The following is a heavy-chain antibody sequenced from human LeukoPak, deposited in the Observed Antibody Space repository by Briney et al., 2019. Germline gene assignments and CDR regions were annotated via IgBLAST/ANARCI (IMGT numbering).Heavy chain of an antibody. D-gene: IGHD3-22*01. CDR1: GYTFTSYY. V-gene: IGHV1-46*03. Sequence: ASVKVSCKASGYTFTSYYMHWVRQAPGQGLEWMGIINPSGGSTSYARKFQGRVTMTRDTSTSTVYMELSSLRSEDTAVYYCARRAPDYYDSSGYYYGYWGQGTLVTVSS. CDR2: INPSGGST. CDR3: ARRAPDYYDSSGYYYGY. J-gene: IGHJ4*02.